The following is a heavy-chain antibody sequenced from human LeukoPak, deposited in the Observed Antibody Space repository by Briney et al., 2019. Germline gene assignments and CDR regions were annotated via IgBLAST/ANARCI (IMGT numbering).Heavy chain of an antibody. CDR2: MNPNSGNT. CDR3: ARRSEVGAFDP. CDR1: GYTFTTHD. J-gene: IGHJ5*02. V-gene: IGHV1-8*01. Sequence: ASVKVSCKTSGYTFTTHDINWVRQATGQGLEWMGWMNPNSGNTGYAQKFQGRVTMTTDTSTSTAYMELRSLRSDDTAVYYCARRSEVGAFDPWGQGTLVTVSS. D-gene: IGHD1-26*01.